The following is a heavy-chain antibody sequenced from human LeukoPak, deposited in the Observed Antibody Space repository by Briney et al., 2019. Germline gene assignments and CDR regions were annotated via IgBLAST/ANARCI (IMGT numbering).Heavy chain of an antibody. V-gene: IGHV4-31*03. CDR1: GGPISSGGYY. Sequence: SETLSLTCTVSGGPISSGGYYWSWIRQHPGKGLEWIGYIYYSGSTYYNPSLKSRVTISADTSKNQFSLKLSSVTAADTAVYYCARAPQVYCSITSCYIFDFWGQGTLVTVSS. CDR3: ARAPQVYCSITSCYIFDF. D-gene: IGHD2-2*01. J-gene: IGHJ4*02. CDR2: IYYSGST.